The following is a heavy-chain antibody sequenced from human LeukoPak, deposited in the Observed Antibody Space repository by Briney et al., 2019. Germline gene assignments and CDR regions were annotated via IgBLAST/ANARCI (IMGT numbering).Heavy chain of an antibody. CDR2: INHSGST. J-gene: IGHJ5*02. CDR1: GGSFSGYY. Sequence: SETLSLTCAVYGGSFSGYYWSWIRQPPGKGLEWIGEINHSGSTNYNPSLKSRVTISVDTSKNQFSLKLSSVTAADTAVYYCARHVLRYFDWSRAPNWFDPWGQGTLVTVSS. CDR3: ARHVLRYFDWSRAPNWFDP. V-gene: IGHV4-34*01. D-gene: IGHD3-9*01.